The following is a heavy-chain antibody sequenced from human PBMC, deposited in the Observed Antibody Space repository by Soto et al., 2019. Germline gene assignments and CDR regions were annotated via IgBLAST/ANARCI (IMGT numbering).Heavy chain of an antibody. CDR2: IIPILGIA. D-gene: IGHD3-10*01. J-gene: IGHJ6*02. Sequence: SVKVSCKASGGTFSSYTISWVRQAPGQGLEWMGRIIPILGIANYAQKFQGRVTITADKSTSTAYMELSSLRSEDTAVYYCARVGPLGYYGSGSYYPPDYYYYYGMDVWGQGTTVTVSS. CDR3: ARVGPLGYYGSGSYYPPDYYYYYGMDV. CDR1: GGTFSSYT. V-gene: IGHV1-69*02.